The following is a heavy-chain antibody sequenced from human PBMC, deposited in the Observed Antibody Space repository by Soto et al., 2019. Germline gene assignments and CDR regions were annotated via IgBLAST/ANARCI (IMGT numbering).Heavy chain of an antibody. CDR1: GCAFSCDY. Sequence: WETLSLTCAVYGCAFSCDYWSWIRQPPGKGLEGIGESNHSGSTNDNPSLESRVPISVDPSKTQVYLKLSSVPAEDTAVYYCARRTIGVVPAALRGALFDPWGQGTLLPVSS. D-gene: IGHD2-2*01. V-gene: IGHV4-34*01. CDR3: ARRTIGVVPAALRGALFDP. CDR2: SNHSGST. J-gene: IGHJ5*02.